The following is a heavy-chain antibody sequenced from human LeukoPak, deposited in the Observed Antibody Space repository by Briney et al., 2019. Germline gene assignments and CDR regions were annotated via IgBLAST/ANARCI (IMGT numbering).Heavy chain of an antibody. V-gene: IGHV3-74*01. CDR3: ASLLSGGGYAFDI. CDR1: GFTFSRYW. CDR2: INSDGRST. Sequence: EGSLRLSCAASGFTFSRYWMHWVRQAPGKGLVWVSRINSDGRSTDNADSVKGRFTISRDNAKNTLYLQMNSLRAEDTAVYYCASLLSGGGYAFDIWGQGTMVTVSS. J-gene: IGHJ3*02. D-gene: IGHD3-16*01.